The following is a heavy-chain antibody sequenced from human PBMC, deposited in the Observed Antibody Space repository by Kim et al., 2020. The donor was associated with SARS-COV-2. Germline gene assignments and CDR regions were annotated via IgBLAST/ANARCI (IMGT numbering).Heavy chain of an antibody. Sequence: GGSLRLSCVGSGFTFGDYTMLWVRQAPGKGLEWVSGITKDNGIIGYVDSVRGRFTISRDNGANSLYLQMDSLRPEDTALYYCAKGGGSGTYPGDYWGQGTLVTVSS. V-gene: IGHV3-9*01. CDR3: AKGGGSGTYPGDY. D-gene: IGHD3-10*01. CDR2: ITKDNGII. J-gene: IGHJ4*02. CDR1: GFTFGDYT.